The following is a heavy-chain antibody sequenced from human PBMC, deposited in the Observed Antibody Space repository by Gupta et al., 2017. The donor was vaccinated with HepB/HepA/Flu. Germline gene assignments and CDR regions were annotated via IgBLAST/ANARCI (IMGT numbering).Heavy chain of an antibody. V-gene: IGHV4-31*03. Sequence: QVQLQESGPGLVTPSQTLSLTCTVSGGSISSGGYYWNWIRQHPGKGLEWIGYIYYSGRTYYNPSLKSRVTISKDTSQNQFSLRLTSXTXADTAVXYCAREGDYGDSYWGQGILVTVST. CDR2: IYYSGRT. J-gene: IGHJ4*02. CDR3: AREGDYGDSY. CDR1: GGSISSGGYY. D-gene: IGHD4-17*01.